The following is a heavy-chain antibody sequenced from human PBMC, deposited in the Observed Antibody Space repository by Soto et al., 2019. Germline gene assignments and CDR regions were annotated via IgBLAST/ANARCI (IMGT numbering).Heavy chain of an antibody. Sequence: SETLSLTCTVSGVSISSGGYYWSWIRQHPGKGLQWIGNIYYSGSTNYNPSLKSRIIISLDTSKNQFSLKLSSVTAADTAVYFCARYRISGSWSKFDYWGQGTLVTVSS. CDR1: GVSISSGGYY. J-gene: IGHJ4*02. CDR3: ARYRISGSWSKFDY. CDR2: IYYSGST. V-gene: IGHV4-31*03. D-gene: IGHD6-13*01.